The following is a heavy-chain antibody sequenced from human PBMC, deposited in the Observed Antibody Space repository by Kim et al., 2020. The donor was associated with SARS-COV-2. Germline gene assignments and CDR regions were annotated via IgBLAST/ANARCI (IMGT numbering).Heavy chain of an antibody. CDR1: GFIVSSSY. CDR2: IYGGGGT. D-gene: IGHD2-15*01. V-gene: IGHV3-53*01. Sequence: GGSLRLSCAASGFIVSSSYMNWVRQAPGKGLEWVSVIYGGGGTYCTDSVKGRFTVSRDNSKNMLYLQMNSMKAEDTAVYYCARGQQGWSNDAFDIWGRGTMVTVSS. CDR3: ARGQQGWSNDAFDI. J-gene: IGHJ3*02.